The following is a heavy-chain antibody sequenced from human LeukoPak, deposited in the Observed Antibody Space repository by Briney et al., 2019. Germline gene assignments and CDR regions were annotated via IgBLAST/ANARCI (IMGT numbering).Heavy chain of an antibody. CDR3: TSRDGSLGY. CDR1: GFRFSDSD. V-gene: IGHV3-73*01. D-gene: IGHD5-24*01. CDR2: IRNKDKSYAT. J-gene: IGHJ4*02. Sequence: GSPKLSCAASGFRFSDSDMHWVRQASGKGLEWVGRIRNKDKSYATAYSASVKGRFSISRDDSKNTAYLQMNNMEAEDTAVYFCTSRDGSLGYWGQGTLVTVSS.